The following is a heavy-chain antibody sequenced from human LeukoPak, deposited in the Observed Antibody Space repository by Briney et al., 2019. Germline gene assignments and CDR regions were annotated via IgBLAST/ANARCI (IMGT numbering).Heavy chain of an antibody. V-gene: IGHV3-49*04. J-gene: IGHJ6*02. Sequence: GGSLRLSCRAFGFTFGDHAMSWVRQAPGKGLEWVGLIRSKAYRGTTEYAASVKGRFTILRDDSKSIAYLQMNSLEIEDTGFYYCTRGPIQLWIHNAMDVWGQGTTVTVSS. CDR2: IRSKAYRGTT. D-gene: IGHD5-18*01. CDR3: TRGPIQLWIHNAMDV. CDR1: GFTFGDHA.